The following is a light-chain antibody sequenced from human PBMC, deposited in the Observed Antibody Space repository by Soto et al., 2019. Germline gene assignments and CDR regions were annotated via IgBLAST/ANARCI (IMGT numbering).Light chain of an antibody. V-gene: IGKV3-15*01. CDR2: GAS. CDR3: QQYNTWPGWT. Sequence: EVVMTQSPAALSVSPGERATLSCRASQSINSNLAWYQQKPDQAPRLLVYGASTMATGIPARFSGTGSGTEFTLTISSLQSEDFAVYYCQQYNTWPGWTFGQGTKVEIK. J-gene: IGKJ1*01. CDR1: QSINSN.